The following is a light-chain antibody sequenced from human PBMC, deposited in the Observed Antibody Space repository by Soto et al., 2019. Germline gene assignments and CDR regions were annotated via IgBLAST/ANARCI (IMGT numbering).Light chain of an antibody. CDR3: QQYGVSPL. CDR1: QSFSSSY. Sequence: EIVLTQSPDTLSLSAGERATLSCRASQSFSSSYLAWYQQKPGQAPRLLIYGASNRATAIPDRFSGSGSGADFTLTIIRLEPEDFAVYYCQQYGVSPLFGQGTRLEIK. CDR2: GAS. J-gene: IGKJ5*01. V-gene: IGKV3-20*01.